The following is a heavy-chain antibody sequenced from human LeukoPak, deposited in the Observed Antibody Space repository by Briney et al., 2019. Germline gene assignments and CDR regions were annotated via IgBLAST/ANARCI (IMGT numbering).Heavy chain of an antibody. CDR1: GGSISGGGYS. Sequence: SQTLSLTCAVSGGSISGGGYSWSWIRQSPGKGLEWIGYIYQSGSTYYNPSLKSRVTISVDRSKNQFSLKLSSLTAADTAVYYCARSGSYFSFGIWGQGTMVTVSS. V-gene: IGHV4-30-2*06. D-gene: IGHD1-26*01. CDR2: IYQSGST. J-gene: IGHJ3*02. CDR3: ARSGSYFSFGI.